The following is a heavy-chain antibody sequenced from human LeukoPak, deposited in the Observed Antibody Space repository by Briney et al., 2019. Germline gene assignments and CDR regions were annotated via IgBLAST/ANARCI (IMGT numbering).Heavy chain of an antibody. CDR2: ISAYNGNT. CDR1: GYTFTGYY. J-gene: IGHJ4*02. CDR3: ALDYYDSSGYPLLGY. Sequence: GASVKVSCKASGYTFTGYYMHWVRQAPGQGLEWMGWISAYNGNTNYAQKLQGRVTMTTDTSTSTAYMELRSLRSDDTAVYYCALDYYDSSGYPLLGYWGQGTLVTVSS. V-gene: IGHV1-18*04. D-gene: IGHD3-22*01.